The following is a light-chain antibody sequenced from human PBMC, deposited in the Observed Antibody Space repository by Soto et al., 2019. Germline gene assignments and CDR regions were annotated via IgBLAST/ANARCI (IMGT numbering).Light chain of an antibody. CDR1: SSTVGGFSV. V-gene: IGLV2-23*01. CDR2: EGI. J-gene: IGLJ1*01. Sequence: QSLLTRPASVSGSPSQSITISCTGTSSTVGGFSVVSWCQQHPGKAPKVIIYEGIKRPSGISNRFSGSNSGSTASLTISGLQAEDEADYYCCSYVGATTYVFGTGTKVTVL. CDR3: CSYVGATTYV.